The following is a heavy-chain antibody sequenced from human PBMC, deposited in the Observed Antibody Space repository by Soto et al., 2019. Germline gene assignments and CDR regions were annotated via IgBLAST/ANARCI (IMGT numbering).Heavy chain of an antibody. CDR2: IKQDGSEK. D-gene: IGHD4-17*01. V-gene: IGHV3-7*04. CDR1: GFTFSNYW. J-gene: IGHJ4*02. Sequence: EVQLVESGGGLVQPGGSLRLSCAASGFTFSNYWMSWVRQAPGKGLEWVANIKQDGSEKYYVDSVKGRFTISRDNAKNSLYLQMNSLRAEDTAVYYCARVLASTTIPNYWGKGTLVTVSS. CDR3: ARVLASTTIPNY.